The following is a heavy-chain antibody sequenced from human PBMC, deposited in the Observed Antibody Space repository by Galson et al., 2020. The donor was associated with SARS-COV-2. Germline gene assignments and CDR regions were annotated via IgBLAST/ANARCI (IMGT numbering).Heavy chain of an antibody. CDR2: INLSGTT. V-gene: IGHV4-34*01. D-gene: IGHD3-22*01. J-gene: IGHJ4*02. CDR3: ARGTCEITVIVVVMNSVFSQCEF. Sequence: SQASETLSLTCAVSGGSFRDYYWNWVRQTPGKGLEWIGEINLSGTTKYNPSLKSRVTISVDTCNSQLSLRLSSVTAADMGVYYCARGTCEITVIVVVMNSVFSQCEFWDRGTLVTVAS. CDR1: GGSFRDYY.